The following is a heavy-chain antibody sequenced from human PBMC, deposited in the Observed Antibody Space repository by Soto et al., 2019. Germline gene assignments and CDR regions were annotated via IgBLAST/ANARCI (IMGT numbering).Heavy chain of an antibody. D-gene: IGHD3-3*01. CDR1: GGTFSSYA. CDR2: IIPIFGTA. Sequence: ASVKVSCKDSGGTFSSYAISWVRQAPGQGLEWMGGIIPIFGTANYAQKFQGRVTITADKSTSTAYMELSSLRSEDTAVYYCAREEHYDFWSGYSKYYYSMDVWGQGTTVTVSS. CDR3: AREEHYDFWSGYSKYYYSMDV. V-gene: IGHV1-69*06. J-gene: IGHJ6*02.